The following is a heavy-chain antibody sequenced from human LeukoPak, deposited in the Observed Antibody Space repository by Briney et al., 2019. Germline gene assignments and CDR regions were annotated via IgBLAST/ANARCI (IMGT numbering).Heavy chain of an antibody. V-gene: IGHV3-9*01. D-gene: IGHD5-24*01. CDR1: GFTFDDYA. CDR3: AKDINMKSPMATITTFDY. CDR2: ISWNSGSI. Sequence: PGRSLRLSCAASGFTFDDYAMHWVRQAPGKGLEWVSGISWNSGSIGYADSVKGRFTISRDNAKNSLYLQMNSLRAEDTALYYCAKDINMKSPMATITTFDYWGQGTLVTVSS. J-gene: IGHJ4*02.